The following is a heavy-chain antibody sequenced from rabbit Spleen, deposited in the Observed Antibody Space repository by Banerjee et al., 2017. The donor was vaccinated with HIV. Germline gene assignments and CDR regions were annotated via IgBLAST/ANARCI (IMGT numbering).Heavy chain of an antibody. J-gene: IGHJ6*01. CDR3: TRAKNDHTSSIYYRHYGMDL. CDR1: GFPFSNKAV. V-gene: IGHV1S45*01. Sequence: QQQLEESGGGLVKPEGSLTLTCKASGFPFSNKAVMCWVRQAPGKGLEWIACINAVTGKAVYASWAKGRFTFSKTSSTTVTLQMTSLTAADTATYFCTRAKNDHTSSIYYRHYGMDLWGPGTLVTVS. D-gene: IGHD8-1*01. CDR2: INAVTGKA.